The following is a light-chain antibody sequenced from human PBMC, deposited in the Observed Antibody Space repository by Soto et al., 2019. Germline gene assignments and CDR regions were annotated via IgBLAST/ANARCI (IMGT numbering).Light chain of an antibody. Sequence: QSVLTQPPSASGTPGQRVTISCSGSSSNIGSNYVYWYQQLPGTAPKLLIYRNNQRPSGVPDRFSGAKSGTSASLAISGLRSEEEAYYYCAAWDDSLSGPRYVFGTGTKLTVL. CDR2: RNN. CDR1: SSNIGSNY. V-gene: IGLV1-47*01. CDR3: AAWDDSLSGPRYV. J-gene: IGLJ1*01.